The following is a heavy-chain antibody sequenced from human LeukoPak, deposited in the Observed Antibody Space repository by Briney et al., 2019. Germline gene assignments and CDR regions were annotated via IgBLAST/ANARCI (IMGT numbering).Heavy chain of an antibody. J-gene: IGHJ3*02. CDR1: GFTFSDYY. Sequence: GGSLRLSCAASGFTFSDYYMSWIRQAPGKGLEWVSYISSSGSTIYYADSVKGRFTISRDNAKNSLYLQMNSLRAEDTAVYYCARVIRHRAWLQLHGDAFDIWGQGTMVTVSS. D-gene: IGHD5-24*01. V-gene: IGHV3-11*01. CDR3: ARVIRHRAWLQLHGDAFDI. CDR2: ISSSGSTI.